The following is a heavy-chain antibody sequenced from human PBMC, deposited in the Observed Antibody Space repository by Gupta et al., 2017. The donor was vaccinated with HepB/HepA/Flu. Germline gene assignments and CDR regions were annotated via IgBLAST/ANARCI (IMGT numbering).Heavy chain of an antibody. Sequence: QVQLVQSGAEMTNPGAAMTVSCKASGYTFTDYYMHWVRQAPGQGPEWMGWINPKSGDTNYAQKVQCRVTMTRDRSINTAYMQLQPMSSDDTAVYDCSFGVSLYQFWAHWGQGTLVTVSS. CDR1: GYTFTDYY. CDR2: INPKSGDT. D-gene: IGHD3-3*01. CDR3: SFGVSLYQFWAH. J-gene: IGHJ1*01. V-gene: IGHV1-2*02.